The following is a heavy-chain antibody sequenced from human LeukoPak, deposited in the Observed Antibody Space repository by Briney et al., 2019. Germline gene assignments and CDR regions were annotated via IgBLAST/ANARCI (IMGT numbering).Heavy chain of an antibody. V-gene: IGHV4-59*01. CDR3: ARGASSSWYTIGY. Sequence: SETLSLTCTVSGGSISSYYWSWIRQPPGKGLEWIGYIYYSGSTNYNPSLKSRVTISVDTSKNQFSLKLSSVTAADTAVYYCARGASSSWYTIGYWGQGTLVTVSS. J-gene: IGHJ4*02. D-gene: IGHD6-13*01. CDR2: IYYSGST. CDR1: GGSISSYY.